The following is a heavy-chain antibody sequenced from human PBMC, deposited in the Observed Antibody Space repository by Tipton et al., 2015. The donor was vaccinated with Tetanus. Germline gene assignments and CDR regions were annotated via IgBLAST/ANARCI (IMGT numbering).Heavy chain of an antibody. CDR3: ARDHPGAAAGTPLFYYGMDV. V-gene: IGHV1-18*01. CDR1: GYTFTSYG. CDR2: ISAYNGNT. Sequence: QLVQSGAEVKKPGASVKVSCKASGYTFTSYGISWVRQAPGQGLEWMGWISAYNGNTNYAQKLQGRVTMTTDTSTSTAYMELRSLRSDDTAVYYCARDHPGAAAGTPLFYYGMDVWGQGTTVTVSS. D-gene: IGHD6-13*01. J-gene: IGHJ6*02.